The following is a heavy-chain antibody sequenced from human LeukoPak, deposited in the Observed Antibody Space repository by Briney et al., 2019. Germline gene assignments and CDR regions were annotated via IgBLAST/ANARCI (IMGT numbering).Heavy chain of an antibody. CDR2: ISGSGGST. D-gene: IGHD6-13*01. V-gene: IGHV3-23*01. J-gene: IGHJ1*01. Sequence: GGSLRLSCAASGFTFSSYAMSWVRQAPGKGLEWVSAISGSGGSTYYADSVKGRFTISRDNSKNTLYLQLNSLRAEDTAVYFCASSSWSSEYFHYWGQGTLVTVSS. CDR3: ASSSWSSEYFHY. CDR1: GFTFSSYA.